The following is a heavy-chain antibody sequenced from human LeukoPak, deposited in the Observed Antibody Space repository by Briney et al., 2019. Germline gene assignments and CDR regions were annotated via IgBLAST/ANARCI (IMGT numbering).Heavy chain of an antibody. Sequence: PGGSLRLSCAASGFTFDDYAMHWVRHAPGKGLEWVSGISWNSGSIGYADSVKGRFTISRDNAKNSLYLQMNSLRAEDTALYYCASGFSSSDHYYGMDVWGQGTTVTVSS. J-gene: IGHJ6*02. CDR3: ASGFSSSDHYYGMDV. D-gene: IGHD6-6*01. V-gene: IGHV3-9*01. CDR1: GFTFDDYA. CDR2: ISWNSGSI.